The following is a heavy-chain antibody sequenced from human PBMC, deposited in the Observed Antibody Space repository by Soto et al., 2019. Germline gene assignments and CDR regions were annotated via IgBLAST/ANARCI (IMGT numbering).Heavy chain of an antibody. CDR1: GGSFLSSGNS. D-gene: IGHD2-2*01. CDR3: ARGGGSTKVDY. CDR2: TSNSGST. Sequence: QVQLQESGPGLVKPSQTLSLTCTVSGGSFLSSGNSWAGIRQHPGGGLEWIGFTSNSGSTSYNPSLKSRVTISVDTSSNQFSLNLKSVTAADTAVYYCARGGGSTKVDYWGQGTLVTVSP. V-gene: IGHV4-31*03. J-gene: IGHJ4*02.